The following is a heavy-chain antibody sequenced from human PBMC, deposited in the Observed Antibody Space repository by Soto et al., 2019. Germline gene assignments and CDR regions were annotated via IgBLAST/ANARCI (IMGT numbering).Heavy chain of an antibody. V-gene: IGHV2-70*01. CDR3: ARASLLSRGWSFLWYFDY. CDR1: GFSLSTSGMC. D-gene: IGHD6-19*01. CDR2: IDWDDDK. Sequence: SGPTLVNPTQTLTLTCTFSGFSLSTSGMCVSWIRQPPGKALEWLALIDWDDDKYYSTSLKTRLTISKDTSKNQVVLTMTNVDPVDTATYYCARASLLSRGWSFLWYFDYWGQGTLVTVSS. J-gene: IGHJ4*02.